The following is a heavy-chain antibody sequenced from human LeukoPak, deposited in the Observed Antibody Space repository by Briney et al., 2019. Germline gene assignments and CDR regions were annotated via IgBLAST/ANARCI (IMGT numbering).Heavy chain of an antibody. V-gene: IGHV4-59*01. Sequence: SEALSLTCTVSGGSISGSYWSWIRQPPGKGLEWIAYMYNSGSTNYNPSLKGRVTISIDTSKNQFSLKLSSLTAADTAIYYCARGIESYGDYGYWGQGILVTVSS. CDR3: ARGIESYGDYGY. CDR1: GGSISGSY. D-gene: IGHD4-17*01. J-gene: IGHJ4*02. CDR2: MYNSGST.